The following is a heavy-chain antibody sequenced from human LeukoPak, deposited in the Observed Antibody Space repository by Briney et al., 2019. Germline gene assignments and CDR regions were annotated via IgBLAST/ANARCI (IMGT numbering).Heavy chain of an antibody. CDR1: GGSVSSGSYY. J-gene: IGHJ3*02. D-gene: IGHD4-11*01. CDR3: ARADYSNYGDAFDI. V-gene: IGHV4-61*01. Sequence: SETLSLTCTVSGGSVSSGSYYWSRIRQPPGKGLEWIGYIYYSGSTNYNPSLKSRVTISVDTSKNQFSLKLSSVTAADTAVYYCARADYSNYGDAFDIWGQGTMVTVSS. CDR2: IYYSGST.